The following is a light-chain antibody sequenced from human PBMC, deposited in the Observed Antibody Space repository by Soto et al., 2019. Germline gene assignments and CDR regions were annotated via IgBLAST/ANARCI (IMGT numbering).Light chain of an antibody. V-gene: IGLV1-44*01. CDR3: AAWDDSLNGLV. Sequence: QSALTQAPSASGTPGQRVAISCSGSSSNIGSNTVSWYQQLPGTAPKLLIYSNNQRPSGVPDRFSGSKSGTSASLAINGLQSEDEADYYCAAWDDSLNGLVFGGGTKLTVL. CDR2: SNN. J-gene: IGLJ3*02. CDR1: SSNIGSNT.